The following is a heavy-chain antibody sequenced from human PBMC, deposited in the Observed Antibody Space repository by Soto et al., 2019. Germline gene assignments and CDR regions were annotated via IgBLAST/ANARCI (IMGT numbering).Heavy chain of an antibody. V-gene: IGHV3-49*03. CDR2: IRSKAYGGTT. D-gene: IGHD6-13*01. CDR1: GFTFGDYA. J-gene: IGHJ4*02. Sequence: PGGSLRLSCTASGFTFGDYAMSWFRQAPGKGLEWVGFIRSKAYGGTTEYAASVKGRFTISRDDSKSIAYLQMNSLKTEDTAVYYCTRTRSGIAAAGIILPPHFDYWGQGTLVTVSS. CDR3: TRTRSGIAAAGIILPPHFDY.